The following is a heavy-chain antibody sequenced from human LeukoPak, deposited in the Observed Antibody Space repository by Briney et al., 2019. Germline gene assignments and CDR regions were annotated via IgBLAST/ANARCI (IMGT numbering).Heavy chain of an antibody. J-gene: IGHJ4*02. D-gene: IGHD2-15*01. CDR1: GFTFSSYW. V-gene: IGHV3-7*01. Sequence: GGSLRLSCAASGFTFSSYWMSWVRQAPGKGLEWVANIKQDGSEKYYVDSVKGRFTISRDNAKNSLYLQMNSLRAEDTAVYYCARDFYVRYCSGGSCYSEPDYWGQGTLVTVSS. CDR3: ARDFYVRYCSGGSCYSEPDY. CDR2: IKQDGSEK.